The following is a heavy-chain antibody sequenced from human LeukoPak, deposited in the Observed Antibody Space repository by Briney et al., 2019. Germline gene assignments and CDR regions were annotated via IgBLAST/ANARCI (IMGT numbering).Heavy chain of an antibody. V-gene: IGHV4-39*01. CDR1: GGSISSSSYY. Sequence: SETLSLTCTVSGGSISSSSYYWGWIRQPPGKGLEWIGSIYYTGDTYYNSSLKSRVTISVDTSKNQFSLKLSSVTAADTALYYCARLRGNTDGNPGYWGQGSLVTVSS. CDR3: ARLRGNTDGNPGY. J-gene: IGHJ4*02. D-gene: IGHD4-23*01. CDR2: IYYTGDT.